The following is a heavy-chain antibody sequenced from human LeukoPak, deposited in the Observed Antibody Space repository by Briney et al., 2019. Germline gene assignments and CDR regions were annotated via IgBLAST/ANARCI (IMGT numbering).Heavy chain of an antibody. CDR1: GYTFTSYG. V-gene: IGHV1-18*01. CDR2: MSAYNGNT. CDR3: ARRRGYSSGWLRGYFDY. Sequence: ASVKVSCKASGYTFTSYGIIWVRQAPGQGLEWMGWMSAYNGNTNYAQKLQGRVTMTTDTSTSTAYMELRSLRSDDTAVYYCARRRGYSSGWLRGYFDYWGQGTLVTVSS. J-gene: IGHJ4*02. D-gene: IGHD6-19*01.